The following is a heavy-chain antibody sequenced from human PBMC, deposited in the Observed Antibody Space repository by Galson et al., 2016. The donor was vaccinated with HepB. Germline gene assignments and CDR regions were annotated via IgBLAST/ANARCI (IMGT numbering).Heavy chain of an antibody. D-gene: IGHD4-11*01. V-gene: IGHV3-30*18. J-gene: IGHJ6*02. CDR1: GFTFSSYD. CDR2: ISYDGSNK. Sequence: SLRLSCAASGFTFSSYDIHWVRQAPGKGLEWEAVISYDGSNKHYADSVKGRFTISRDNSKNTLYLQMNSLRAEDTAVYYCAKGSFYDYSNDYYYYYGMDVWGQGTTVTVSS. CDR3: AKGSFYDYSNDYYYYYGMDV.